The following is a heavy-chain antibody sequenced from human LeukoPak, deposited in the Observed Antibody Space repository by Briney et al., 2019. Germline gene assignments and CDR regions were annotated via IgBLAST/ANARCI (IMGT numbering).Heavy chain of an antibody. CDR1: GFTFSSYW. CDR3: AKDLTAMITGYFDY. Sequence: GGSLRLSCAASGFTFSSYWMHWVRQAPGKGLVWVSRINSDGSSTSYADSVKGRFTISRDNAKNTLYLQMSSLRAEDTAVYYCAKDLTAMITGYFDYWGQGTLVTVSS. D-gene: IGHD5-18*01. J-gene: IGHJ4*02. V-gene: IGHV3-74*01. CDR2: INSDGSST.